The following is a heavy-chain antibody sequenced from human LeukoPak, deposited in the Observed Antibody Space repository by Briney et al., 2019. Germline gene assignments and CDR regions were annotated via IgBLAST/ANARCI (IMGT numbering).Heavy chain of an antibody. D-gene: IGHD1-26*01. V-gene: IGHV3-30*18. Sequence: GGSLRLSCAASGFTFSSYDMHWVRQAPGKGLEWVAVISYDGSNKYYADSVKGRFTISRDNSKNTLYLQINSLRAEDTAVYYCAKPSSGNYPPTGYWGQGTLVTVSS. CDR3: AKPSSGNYPPTGY. CDR1: GFTFSSYD. J-gene: IGHJ4*02. CDR2: ISYDGSNK.